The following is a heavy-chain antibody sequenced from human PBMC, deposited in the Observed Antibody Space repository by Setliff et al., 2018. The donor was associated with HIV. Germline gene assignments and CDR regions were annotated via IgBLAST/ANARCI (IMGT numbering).Heavy chain of an antibody. Sequence: ASVKVSCKASGYSFSGYYMHWVRQAHGQGLEWMGIINPRGGKANYAQRFQGRLTVTTDTSTSTVYMELRLLTSDDTAIYYCAREGHVATPGSSEFDPWGQGTLVTVSS. D-gene: IGHD2-15*01. CDR3: AREGHVATPGSSEFDP. V-gene: IGHV1-46*01. CDR1: GYSFSGYY. J-gene: IGHJ5*02. CDR2: INPRGGKA.